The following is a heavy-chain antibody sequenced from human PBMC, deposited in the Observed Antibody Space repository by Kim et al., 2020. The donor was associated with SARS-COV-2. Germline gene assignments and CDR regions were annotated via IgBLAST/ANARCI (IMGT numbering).Heavy chain of an antibody. CDR3: ARGFIAAAGLGWFDP. V-gene: IGHV5-10-1*01. J-gene: IGHJ5*02. CDR1: GYSFTSYL. CDR2: IDPSDSYT. Sequence: GESLKISCKGSGYSFTSYLISWVRQMPGKGLEWMGRIDPSDSYTNYSPSFQGHVTISADKSISTAYLQWSSLKASDTAMYYCARGFIAAAGLGWFDPWGQGTLLTVSS. D-gene: IGHD6-13*01.